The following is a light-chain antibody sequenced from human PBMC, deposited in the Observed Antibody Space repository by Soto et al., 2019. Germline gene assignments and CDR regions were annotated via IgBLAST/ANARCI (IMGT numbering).Light chain of an antibody. CDR2: DNN. J-gene: IGLJ2*01. CDR3: QSHEGSLTVI. CDR1: SSNIGAGFD. V-gene: IGLV1-40*01. Sequence: QSVLTPPPSVSGAPGQRVTMSCAGSSSNIGAGFDVHWYQLLPGTAPKLLIYDNNKRPSGVPDRFSGSKSGTSASLAISGLQAEDEADYYCQSHEGSLTVIFGGGTKLTVL.